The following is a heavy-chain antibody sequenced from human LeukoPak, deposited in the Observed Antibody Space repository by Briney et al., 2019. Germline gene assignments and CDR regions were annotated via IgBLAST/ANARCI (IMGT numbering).Heavy chain of an antibody. CDR1: GGSFSGYY. V-gene: IGHV4-34*01. CDR2: INHSGST. Sequence: PSETLSLTCAVYGGSFSGYYWSWIRQPPGKGLEWIGEINHSGSTNYNPSLKSRVTISVDTSKNQFSLKLSSVTAADTAVYYCARDQRFGELSPPDPWAPARYYYYGMDVWGQGTTVTVSS. J-gene: IGHJ6*02. CDR3: ARDQRFGELSPPDPWAPARYYYYGMDV. D-gene: IGHD3-10*01.